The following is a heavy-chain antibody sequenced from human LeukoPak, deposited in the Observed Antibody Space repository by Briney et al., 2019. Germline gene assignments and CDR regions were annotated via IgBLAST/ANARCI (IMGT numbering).Heavy chain of an antibody. CDR2: IIPILGIA. D-gene: IGHD2-2*01. V-gene: IGHV1-69*04. Sequence: GASVKVSCKASGGTFSSYAISWVRQAPGQGLEWMGRIIPILGIANYAQKFQGRVTITADKSTSTAYMELSSLRSEDTAVYYCARSGLNCSSISCPFGPWGQGTLVTVSS. CDR3: ARSGLNCSSISCPFGP. J-gene: IGHJ5*02. CDR1: GGTFSSYA.